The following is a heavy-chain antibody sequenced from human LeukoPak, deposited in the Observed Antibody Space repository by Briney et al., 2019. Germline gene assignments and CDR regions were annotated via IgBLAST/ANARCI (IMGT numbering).Heavy chain of an antibody. CDR2: IYTSGST. Sequence: PSETLSLTCTVSGGSISSGSYYWSWIRQPAGKGLEWIGRIYTSGSTNYNPSLKSRVTISVDTSKNQFSLKLSSVTAADTAVYYCARVGTAYCGGDCSLWAFDIWGQGTMVTVSS. J-gene: IGHJ3*02. D-gene: IGHD2-21*01. CDR3: ARVGTAYCGGDCSLWAFDI. V-gene: IGHV4-61*02. CDR1: GGSISSGSYY.